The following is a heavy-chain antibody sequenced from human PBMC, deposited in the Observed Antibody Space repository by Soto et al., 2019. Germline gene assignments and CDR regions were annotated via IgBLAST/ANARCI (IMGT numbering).Heavy chain of an antibody. Sequence: SETLSLTCTVSGGSISSYYWSWIRQPPGKGLEWIGYIYYSGSTNYNPSLKSRVTISVDTSKNQFSLKLSSVTAADTAVYYCARHWQVGGSYRQPYFDYWGQGTLVTVSS. V-gene: IGHV4-59*08. J-gene: IGHJ4*02. CDR1: GGSISSYY. D-gene: IGHD3-16*02. CDR2: IYYSGST. CDR3: ARHWQVGGSYRQPYFDY.